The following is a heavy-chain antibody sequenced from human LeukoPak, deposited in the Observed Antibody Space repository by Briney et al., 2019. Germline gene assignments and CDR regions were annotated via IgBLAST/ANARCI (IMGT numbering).Heavy chain of an antibody. CDR3: ARGVGATTVWYYFDY. CDR2: INHSGST. Sequence: PSETLCLTCAVYGGSFSGYYWSWIRQPPGKGLEWIGEINHSGSTNYNPSLKSRVTISVDTSKNQFSLKLSSVTAADTAVYYCARGVGATTVWYYFDYRGQGTLVTVSS. V-gene: IGHV4-34*01. CDR1: GGSFSGYY. D-gene: IGHD1-26*01. J-gene: IGHJ4*02.